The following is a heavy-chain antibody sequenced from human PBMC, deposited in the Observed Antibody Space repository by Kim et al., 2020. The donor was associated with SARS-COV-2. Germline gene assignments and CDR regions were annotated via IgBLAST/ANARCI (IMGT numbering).Heavy chain of an antibody. D-gene: IGHD3-22*01. Sequence: VEGRFTISRDNAKNSLYLHMNSLRAEDTAVYYCARDLFYFQSSGYYASDYWGRGTLVTVSS. V-gene: IGHV3-11*06. J-gene: IGHJ4*02. CDR3: ARDLFYFQSSGYYASDY.